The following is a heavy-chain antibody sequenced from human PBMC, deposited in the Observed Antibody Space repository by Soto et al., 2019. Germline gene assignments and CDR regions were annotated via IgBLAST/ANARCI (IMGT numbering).Heavy chain of an antibody. V-gene: IGHV4-59*01. CDR1: DGSIGNYY. CDR2: IFYIGST. CDR3: ARASGSSYWFDP. J-gene: IGHJ5*02. D-gene: IGHD1-26*01. Sequence: SETLSLTCTVSDGSIGNYYWTWIRQSPEKGLEWIGYIFYIGSTNYNPALKSRVTISEDRSKNQVFLTLRSVTAADMAVYYCARASGSSYWFDPWGQGTLVTVSS.